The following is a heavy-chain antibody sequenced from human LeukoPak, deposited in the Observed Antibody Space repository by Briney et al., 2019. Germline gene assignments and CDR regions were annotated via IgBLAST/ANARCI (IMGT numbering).Heavy chain of an antibody. CDR3: ARELIVGATMAFDM. V-gene: IGHV4-59*01. D-gene: IGHD1-26*01. Sequence: SETLSLTCTVSGGSIRSYFLTWIRQPPGKGLEWIGYISNCESTNYNPSLKSRVTILMDTSKKQYSLKLSSVTAADTAVYYCARELIVGATMAFDMWGQGTRVTVSS. CDR1: GGSIRSYF. CDR2: ISNCEST. J-gene: IGHJ3*02.